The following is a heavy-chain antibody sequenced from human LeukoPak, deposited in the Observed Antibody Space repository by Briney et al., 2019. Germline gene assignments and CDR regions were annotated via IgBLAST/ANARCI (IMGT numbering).Heavy chain of an antibody. CDR2: IYYSGST. J-gene: IGHJ5*02. V-gene: IGHV4-39*07. Sequence: SETLSLTCTVSGGSISSSSYYWGWIRQPPGKGLEWIGSIYYSGSTYYNPSLKSRVTISVDTSKNQFSLKLSSVTAADTAVYYCARDPSRIVVVPAAKGENWFDTWGQGTLVTVSS. CDR1: GGSISSSSYY. D-gene: IGHD2-2*01. CDR3: ARDPSRIVVVPAAKGENWFDT.